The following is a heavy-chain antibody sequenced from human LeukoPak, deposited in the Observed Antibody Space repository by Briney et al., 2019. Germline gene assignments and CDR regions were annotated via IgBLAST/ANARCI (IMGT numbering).Heavy chain of an antibody. CDR1: GFAFTGFG. D-gene: IGHD5-18*01. J-gene: IGHJ4*02. Sequence: PGESLRLSCTTSGFAFTGFGLNWVRQAPGKGLECFSSMSGNAVDAYYADSVRGRFSISRDNSKDTLYLQMNSLRDEDTALYYCAKAEAGGYNYGPFDDWGQGTLVTVSS. CDR2: MSGNAVDA. CDR3: AKAEAGGYNYGPFDD. V-gene: IGHV3-23*01.